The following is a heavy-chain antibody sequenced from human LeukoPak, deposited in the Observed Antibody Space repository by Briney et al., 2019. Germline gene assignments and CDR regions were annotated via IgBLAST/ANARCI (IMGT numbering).Heavy chain of an antibody. J-gene: IGHJ4*02. CDR3: ARDEPTVTTGPPVGS. D-gene: IGHD4-17*01. CDR2: IKTDGSEK. V-gene: IGHV3-7*01. Sequence: GGSLRLSCETSGFIFSNCWMTWVRQAPGKGLEWVANIKTDGSEKYYADSVKGRFTISRDNAKNSLYLQMNSLRAEDTAVYYCARDEPTVTTGPPVGSWGQGTLVTVSS. CDR1: GFIFSNCW.